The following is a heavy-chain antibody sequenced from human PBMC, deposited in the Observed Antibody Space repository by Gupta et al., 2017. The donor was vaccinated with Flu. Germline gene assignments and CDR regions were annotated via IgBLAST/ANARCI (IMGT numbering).Heavy chain of an antibody. Sequence: QVQLVQSGAEVKKQGGSVKVSCKATGYTFTSYAMHWVRQAPGQRLEWMGWINAGNGNTKYSQKFQGRVTITRDTSASIAYMELSSLRSEDTAVYYCARVGAVADLDYWGQGTLVTVSS. CDR2: INAGNGNT. V-gene: IGHV1-3*01. CDR3: ARVGAVADLDY. J-gene: IGHJ4*02. D-gene: IGHD6-19*01. CDR1: GYTFTSYA.